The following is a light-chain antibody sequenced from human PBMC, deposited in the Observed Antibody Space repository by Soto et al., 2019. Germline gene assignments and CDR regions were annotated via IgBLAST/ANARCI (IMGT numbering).Light chain of an antibody. CDR3: SSHTTYSTRV. CDR1: SSYFGSFNY. J-gene: IGLJ1*01. V-gene: IGLV2-14*01. CDR2: EVS. Sequence: QFVLTQPASVSGFPGQPIAISCPGTSSYFGSFNYVSWYQQHPGKAPNLMIHEVSNRPSGVSDRFSGSKSGNTASLTISGLQADDEADYYCSSHTTYSTRVFGTGTKVTVL.